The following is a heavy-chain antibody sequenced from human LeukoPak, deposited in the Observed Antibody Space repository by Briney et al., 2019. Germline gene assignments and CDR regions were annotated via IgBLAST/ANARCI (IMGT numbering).Heavy chain of an antibody. CDR1: GFTFSSYG. D-gene: IGHD5-12*01. V-gene: IGHV3-30*02. Sequence: GGSLRLSCTASGFTFSSYGMHWVRQAPGKGLEWVAFIRYDGSNKYYADSVKGRFTISRDNSKNTLYLQMNSLRAEDTAVYYCAGAQGKWLGSDYWGQGTLVTVSS. J-gene: IGHJ4*02. CDR3: AGAQGKWLGSDY. CDR2: IRYDGSNK.